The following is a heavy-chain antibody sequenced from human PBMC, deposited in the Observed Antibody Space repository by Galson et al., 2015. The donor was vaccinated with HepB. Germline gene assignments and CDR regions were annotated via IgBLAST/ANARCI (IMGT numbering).Heavy chain of an antibody. J-gene: IGHJ3*02. D-gene: IGHD6-19*01. V-gene: IGHV3-30*02. CDR1: GFTFTSYG. CDR3: AKDRVGLDDAFDI. Sequence: SLRLSCAASGFTFTSYGMHWVRQAPGKGLEWVAFIRSDGSNKYYADSVKGRFTISRDNSKNTLYLEMNSLRAEDTAVYYCAKDRVGLDDAFDIWGQGTMVTVSS. CDR2: IRSDGSNK.